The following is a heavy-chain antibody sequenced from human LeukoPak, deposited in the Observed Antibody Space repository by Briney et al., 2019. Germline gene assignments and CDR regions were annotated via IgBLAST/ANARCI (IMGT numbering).Heavy chain of an antibody. V-gene: IGHV4-39*07. CDR3: ARGVPDYNVEI. CDR1: GGSISSSSYY. J-gene: IGHJ3*02. D-gene: IGHD3-10*01. CDR2: IYYSGST. Sequence: SETLSLTCTVSGGSISSSSYYWGWIRQPPGKGLEWIGSIYYSGSTYYNPSLKSRVTISVDTSKNQFSLKLSSVTAADTAVYYCARGVPDYNVEIWGQGTMVTVSS.